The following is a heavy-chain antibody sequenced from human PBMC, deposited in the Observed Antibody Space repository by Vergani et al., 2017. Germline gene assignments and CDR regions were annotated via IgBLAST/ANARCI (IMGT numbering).Heavy chain of an antibody. CDR1: GGSFNTYY. CDR3: ARVMYRGGGSTGERLEGGDS. V-gene: IGHV4-59*13. J-gene: IGHJ6*01. CDR2: IYSTGST. D-gene: IGHD6-25*01. Sequence: QVQLEESGPGLVKPSETLSLTCTVSGGSFNTYYWSWIRQSPGKGLEWIGYIYSTGSTNYNPSLNSRVTMSVDTSKNQFSLKLRSVTAADTAVYFCARVMYRGGGSTGERLEGGDSWGEGTTVTISS.